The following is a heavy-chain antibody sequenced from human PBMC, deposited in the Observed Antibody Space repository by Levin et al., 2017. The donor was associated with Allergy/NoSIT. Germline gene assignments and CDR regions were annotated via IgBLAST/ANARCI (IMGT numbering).Heavy chain of an antibody. J-gene: IGHJ6*02. V-gene: IGHV4-31*03. D-gene: IGHD3-10*01. Sequence: SETLSLTCTVSGDSMSGRDYYWTWIRQYPGRGLEWIGFIHHSGSAYYNPSLKSRLAMSLDTSKSQFSLRLTSVTVADTAFYFCARDECAWFGECYGMDVWGQGITVIVSS. CDR1: GDSMSGRDYY. CDR2: IHHSGSA. CDR3: ARDECAWFGECYGMDV.